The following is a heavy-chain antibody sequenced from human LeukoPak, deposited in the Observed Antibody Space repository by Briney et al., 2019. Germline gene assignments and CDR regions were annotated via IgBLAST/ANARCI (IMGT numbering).Heavy chain of an antibody. V-gene: IGHV4-39*07. CDR1: GGSISSSSYY. Sequence: SETLSLTCTVSGGSISSSSYYWGWIRQPPGKGLEWIGSIYYSGSTYYNPSLKSRVTISVDTSKNQFSLKLSSVTAADTAVYYCARVQYYYDSRGYYFDYWGQGILVTVSS. D-gene: IGHD3-22*01. CDR3: ARVQYYYDSRGYYFDY. J-gene: IGHJ4*02. CDR2: IYYSGST.